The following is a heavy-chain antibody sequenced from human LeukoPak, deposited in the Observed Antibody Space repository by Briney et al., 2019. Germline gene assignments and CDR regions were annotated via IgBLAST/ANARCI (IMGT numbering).Heavy chain of an antibody. V-gene: IGHV1-2*02. CDR1: GYTFTGYY. D-gene: IGHD4-17*01. J-gene: IGHJ2*01. CDR2: INPNSGGT. Sequence: ASVKVSCKASGYTFTGYYMHWVRQAPGQGLEWMGWINPNSGGTNYAQKFQGRVTMTRDTSISTAYMELSRLRSDDTAVYYCVRDDYGDWGYWYFDLWGRGTLVTVSS. CDR3: VRDDYGDWGYWYFDL.